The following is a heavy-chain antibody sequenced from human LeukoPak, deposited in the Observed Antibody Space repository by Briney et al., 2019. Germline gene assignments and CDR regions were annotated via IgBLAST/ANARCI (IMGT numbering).Heavy chain of an antibody. V-gene: IGHV4-59*01. Sequence: SETLSLTCTVSGGSISSYYWSWIRQPPGKGLEWIGYIYYSGSTNYNPSLKSRVTISVDTSKNQFSLKLSSVTAADTAVYYCASYKRTRVVPNSYYYYMDVWGKGTTVTVSS. CDR1: GGSISSYY. CDR3: ASYKRTRVVPNSYYYYMDV. J-gene: IGHJ6*03. CDR2: IYYSGST. D-gene: IGHD3-3*01.